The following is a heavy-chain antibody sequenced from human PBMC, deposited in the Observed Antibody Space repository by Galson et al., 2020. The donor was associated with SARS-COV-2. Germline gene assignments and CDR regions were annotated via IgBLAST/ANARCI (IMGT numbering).Heavy chain of an antibody. J-gene: IGHJ4*02. CDR1: GFTFGDYA. CDR3: TRYYDFWSGYYFVGSYYFDY. D-gene: IGHD3-3*01. Sequence: GESLKISCTASGFTFGDYAMSWFRQAPGKGLEWVGFIRSKAYGGTTEYAASVKGRFTISRDDSKSIAYLQMNSLKTEDTAVYYCTRYYDFWSGYYFVGSYYFDYWGQGTLVTVSS. V-gene: IGHV3-49*03. CDR2: IRSKAYGGTT.